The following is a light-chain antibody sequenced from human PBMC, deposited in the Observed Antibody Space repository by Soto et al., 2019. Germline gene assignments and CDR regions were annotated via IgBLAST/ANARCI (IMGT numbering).Light chain of an antibody. CDR1: QSVSSN. CDR2: GAS. V-gene: IGKV3-15*01. Sequence: EMVMTQSPATLSVSPGERATLSCRASQSVSSNLAWYQQKPGQAPRLLIYGASTRATVVPARISGSGSGTEFTLTISSLQSEDFAVYHCQHYKSWPRKFGQCIKVESK. J-gene: IGKJ1*01. CDR3: QHYKSWPRK.